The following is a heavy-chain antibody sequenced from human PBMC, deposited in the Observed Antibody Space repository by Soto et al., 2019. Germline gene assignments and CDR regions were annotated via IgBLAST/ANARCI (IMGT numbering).Heavy chain of an antibody. J-gene: IGHJ5*02. D-gene: IGHD5-18*01. Sequence: GSLRLSCAASGFTFSSYAMHWVRQAPGKGLEWVAVISYDGSNKYYADSVKGRFTISRDNSKNTLYLQMNSLRAEDTAVYYCARSIVDTAMVFWFDPWGQGTLVTVSS. CDR3: ARSIVDTAMVFWFDP. V-gene: IGHV3-30-3*01. CDR2: ISYDGSNK. CDR1: GFTFSSYA.